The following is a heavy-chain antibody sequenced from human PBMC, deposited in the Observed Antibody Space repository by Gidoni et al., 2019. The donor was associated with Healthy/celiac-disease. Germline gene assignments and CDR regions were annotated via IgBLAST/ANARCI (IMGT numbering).Heavy chain of an antibody. Sequence: QLQLPQSGSGLVTPSPPLSLPCAVSGGSLRSGGYSWSWIRPPPGKGLEWIGYIYQSWITYYNPSLNLRVTISVDSSKNQFSLKLSSVTAADTAVYYCARDGGDKGWGYFDYWGQGTLVTVSS. D-gene: IGHD3-16*01. CDR1: GGSLRSGGYS. J-gene: IGHJ4*02. CDR3: ARDGGDKGWGYFDY. CDR2: IYQSWIT. V-gene: IGHV4-30-2*01.